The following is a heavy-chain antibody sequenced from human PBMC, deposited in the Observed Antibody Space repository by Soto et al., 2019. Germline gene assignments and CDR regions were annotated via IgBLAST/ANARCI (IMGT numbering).Heavy chain of an antibody. CDR1: GFTFSDYY. V-gene: IGHV3-11*06. Sequence: GGSLRLSCAASGFTFSDYYMSWIRQAPGKGLEWVSYISSSSSYTNYADSVKGRFTISRDNAKNSLYLQMNSLRAEDTAVYYCARALLVAGDLDYWGQGTLVTVSS. D-gene: IGHD7-27*01. CDR2: ISSSSSYT. CDR3: ARALLVAGDLDY. J-gene: IGHJ4*02.